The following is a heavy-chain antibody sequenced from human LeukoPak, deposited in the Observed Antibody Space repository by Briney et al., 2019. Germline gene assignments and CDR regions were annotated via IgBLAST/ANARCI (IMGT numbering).Heavy chain of an antibody. CDR1: GFTFSSYW. J-gene: IGHJ4*02. CDR2: IKQDGSEK. V-gene: IGHV3-7*01. CDR3: AIPAYSSSWYYFDY. D-gene: IGHD6-13*01. Sequence: GGSLRLSCAASGFTFSSYWMSWVRQAPGKGLEWVANIKQDGSEKYYVDSVKGRFTISRDNAKNSLYLQMNSLRAEDTAVYYCAIPAYSSSWYYFDYWGQGTLVTVSS.